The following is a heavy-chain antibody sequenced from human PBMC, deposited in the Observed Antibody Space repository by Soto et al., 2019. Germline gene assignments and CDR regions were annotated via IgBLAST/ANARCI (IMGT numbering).Heavy chain of an antibody. V-gene: IGHV3-23*01. CDR1: GLTFSGYA. CDR3: AKDWSXSSTSCYFTPYTGHMGV. Sequence: GGSLRLSCAASGLTFSGYAMTWVRQAPGGGLEWVSSISGNGGGTYYADSVKGRFTISRDNSKNTVYLQMNSLRAEDTALYYCAKDWSXSSTSCYFTPYTGHMGVWGPGTTVTVSS. D-gene: IGHD2-2*01. J-gene: IGHJ6*02. CDR2: ISGNGGGT.